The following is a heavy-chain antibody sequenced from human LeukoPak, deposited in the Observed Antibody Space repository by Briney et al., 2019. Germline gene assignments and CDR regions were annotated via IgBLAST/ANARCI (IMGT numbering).Heavy chain of an antibody. Sequence: GGSLRLSCAGSGFTFSSYSMHWVRQAPGKGLEWVSSISSSSIYIYYADSLKGRFTISRDNAKNSLSLQMNSLRAEDTAVYYCAISITIFGVVIPRDPYYFDYWGQGTLVTVSS. V-gene: IGHV3-21*04. J-gene: IGHJ4*02. CDR2: ISSSSIYI. CDR1: GFTFSSYS. D-gene: IGHD3-3*01. CDR3: AISITIFGVVIPRDPYYFDY.